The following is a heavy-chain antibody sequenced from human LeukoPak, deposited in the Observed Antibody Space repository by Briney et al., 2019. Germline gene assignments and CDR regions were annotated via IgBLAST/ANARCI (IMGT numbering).Heavy chain of an antibody. CDR1: GFTFSSYW. Sequence: GGSLRLSCAASGFTFSSYWMHWVRQAPGKGLVWVSRISSEERTTNYADSVKGRFTISRDNTRNTVYLQMNSLRAEDTAMYYCTRVPAYGNYRRAFDIWGQGAMVIVSS. D-gene: IGHD4-11*01. J-gene: IGHJ3*02. V-gene: IGHV3-74*01. CDR2: ISSEERTT. CDR3: TRVPAYGNYRRAFDI.